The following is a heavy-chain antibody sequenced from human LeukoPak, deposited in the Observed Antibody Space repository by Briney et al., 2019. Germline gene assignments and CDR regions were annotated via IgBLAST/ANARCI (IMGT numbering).Heavy chain of an antibody. CDR3: AKDKQWLARGSFDY. CDR2: ISGSGGST. CDR1: GFTFSSYA. D-gene: IGHD6-19*01. V-gene: IGHV3-23*01. J-gene: IGHJ4*02. Sequence: QSGGSLRLSCAASGFTFSSYAMSWVRQAPGKGLEWVSAISGSGGSTYYADSVKGRFAISRDNSKNTLYLQMNSLRAEDTAVYYCAKDKQWLARGSFDYWGQGTLVTVSS.